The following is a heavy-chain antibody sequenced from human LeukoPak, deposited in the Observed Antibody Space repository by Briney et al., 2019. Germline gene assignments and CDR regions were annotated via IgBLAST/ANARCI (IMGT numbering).Heavy chain of an antibody. Sequence: GGSLRVSCAASGFTFTTYWMNWVRQAPGKGLEWVASIKQDGSEKQYVDSVKGRFTISRDNAKNSLYLYMNSLRVEDMAVYYCARDHFVDGSNSRIFFASWGQGTLVTVSS. D-gene: IGHD5-24*01. V-gene: IGHV3-7*01. CDR2: IKQDGSEK. CDR1: GFTFTTYW. J-gene: IGHJ4*02. CDR3: ARDHFVDGSNSRIFFAS.